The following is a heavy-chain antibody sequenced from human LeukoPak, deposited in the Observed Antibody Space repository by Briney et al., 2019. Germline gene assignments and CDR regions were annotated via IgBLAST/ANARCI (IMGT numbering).Heavy chain of an antibody. CDR2: VSSNGGST. J-gene: IGHJ3*02. Sequence: PGGSLRLSCSASGFTLSTYTMHWVRQAPGKGLEYVSAVSSNGGSTYYADPVKGRFTISRDNSKNTLFLQMSSLRPEDTAVYYCVTALGKNAFDIWGQGTMATVSS. D-gene: IGHD7-27*01. V-gene: IGHV3-64D*06. CDR3: VTALGKNAFDI. CDR1: GFTLSTYT.